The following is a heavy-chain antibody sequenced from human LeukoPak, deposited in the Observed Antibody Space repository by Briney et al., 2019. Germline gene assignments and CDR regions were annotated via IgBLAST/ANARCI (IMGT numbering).Heavy chain of an antibody. CDR1: GDSISSYY. CDR2: IFYSVNT. D-gene: IGHD6-19*01. V-gene: IGHV4-59*01. CDR3: ARGKGSGWTFDY. Sequence: SETLSLTCTASGDSISSYYWNWIRQPPGKGLEWIGYIFYSVNTNYNPSLKSRATISVDTSKNQFSLKLSSVTAADTAVYYCARGKGSGWTFDYWGQGTLVTVSS. J-gene: IGHJ4*02.